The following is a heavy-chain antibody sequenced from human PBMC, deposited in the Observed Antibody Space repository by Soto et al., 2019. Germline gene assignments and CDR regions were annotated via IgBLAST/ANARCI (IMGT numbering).Heavy chain of an antibody. V-gene: IGHV3-74*01. D-gene: IGHD2-2*01. CDR1: GFPFSSYW. Sequence: EGSLRLSCAVSGFPFSSYWMHWVRQAPGKGLVWVSRINSDGSSTSYADSVKGRFTISRDNAKNTLYLQMNSLRAEDTAVYYCARAPSLYCSSNSCYVGYYYYYMDVWGKGTTVTGSS. CDR3: ARAPSLYCSSNSCYVGYYYYYMDV. CDR2: INSDGSST. J-gene: IGHJ6*03.